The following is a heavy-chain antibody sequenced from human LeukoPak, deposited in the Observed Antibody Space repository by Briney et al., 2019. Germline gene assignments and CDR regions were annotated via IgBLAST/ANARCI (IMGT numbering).Heavy chain of an antibody. CDR2: IEKDGSEI. D-gene: IGHD6-19*01. CDR1: GFTFSNYW. Sequence: GGSLRLSCAASGFTFSNYWMNWVRQAPGKGMEWVAIIEKDGSEILYVDSVKGRFTISRDNAKNPLYLQMNGLRAEDTAVYYCAAGAGWLIDWWGQGTLVTVSS. CDR3: AAGAGWLIDW. J-gene: IGHJ4*02. V-gene: IGHV3-7*01.